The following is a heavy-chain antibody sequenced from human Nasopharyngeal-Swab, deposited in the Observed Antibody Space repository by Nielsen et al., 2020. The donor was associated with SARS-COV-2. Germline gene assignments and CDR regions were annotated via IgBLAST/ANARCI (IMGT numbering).Heavy chain of an antibody. D-gene: IGHD3-16*02. V-gene: IGHV4-31*03. J-gene: IGHJ4*02. CDR1: GGSISSGGYY. CDR3: ARGGDYVWGSYRNKFDY. CDR2: IYYSGST. Sequence: SETLSRTFTVSGGSISSGGYYWRWIRQHPGKGLEWIGYIYYSGSTYYNPSLKSRLTISVDTSKNQFSLKLSSVTAADTAVYYCARGGDYVWGSYRNKFDYWGQGTLVTVSS.